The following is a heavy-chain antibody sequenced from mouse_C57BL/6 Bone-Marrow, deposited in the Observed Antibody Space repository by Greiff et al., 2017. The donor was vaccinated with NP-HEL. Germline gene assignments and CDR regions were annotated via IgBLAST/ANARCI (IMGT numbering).Heavy chain of an antibody. CDR3: ARCDGYYGWFAY. J-gene: IGHJ3*01. Sequence: VQLQQSGAELARPGASVKLSCKASGYTFTSYGISWVKQRPGQGLEWIGEIYPRSGNTYYNEKFKGKATLTADKSSSTAYMELRSLTSEDSAVYFCARCDGYYGWFAYWGQGTLVTVSA. CDR1: GYTFTSYG. V-gene: IGHV1-81*01. D-gene: IGHD2-3*01. CDR2: IYPRSGNT.